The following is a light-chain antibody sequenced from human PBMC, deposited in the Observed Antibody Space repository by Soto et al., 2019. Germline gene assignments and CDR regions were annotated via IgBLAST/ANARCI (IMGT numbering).Light chain of an antibody. Sequence: DIQLTQSPSLLSTSLGDRVTISCRASQGMSNYLAGYQQKPGQAPKLLIYEASTLHSGVPSRLSGSGSETDFSHKKNSVLHKYFAILYCQLRSMYPVTFGRGKRLEI. CDR3: QLRSMYPVT. V-gene: IGKV1-9*01. CDR2: EAS. CDR1: QGMSNY. J-gene: IGKJ5*01.